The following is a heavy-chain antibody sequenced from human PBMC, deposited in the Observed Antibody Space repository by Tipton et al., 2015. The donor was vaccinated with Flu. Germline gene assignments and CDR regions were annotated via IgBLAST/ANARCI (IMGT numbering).Heavy chain of an antibody. V-gene: IGHV4-59*08. Sequence: TLSLTCTVSGDSISPYYWDWIRQPPGKGLEWIGYIHYSGSTSYNPSLQSRVTISVDTSKNQFSLKLDSVTAADTAVYYCARHSYHAYQYGMVVWGQGTTVTVSS. CDR1: GDSISPYY. CDR2: IHYSGST. J-gene: IGHJ6*02. D-gene: IGHD1-26*01. CDR3: ARHSYHAYQYGMVV.